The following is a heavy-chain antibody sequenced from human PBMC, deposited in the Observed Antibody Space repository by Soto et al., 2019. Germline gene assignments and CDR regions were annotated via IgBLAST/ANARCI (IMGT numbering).Heavy chain of an antibody. Sequence: QVQLVESGGGVVQPGRSLRLSCAASGFTFSSYGMHWVRQAPGKGLEWVAVISYDGSNKYYADSVKGRFTISRDNSKNTLYLQMNSLRAEDTAVYYCAKDGRGYDILTGLYYYGMDVW. V-gene: IGHV3-30*18. D-gene: IGHD3-9*01. CDR3: AKDGRGYDILTGLYYYGMDV. CDR2: ISYDGSNK. CDR1: GFTFSSYG. J-gene: IGHJ6*01.